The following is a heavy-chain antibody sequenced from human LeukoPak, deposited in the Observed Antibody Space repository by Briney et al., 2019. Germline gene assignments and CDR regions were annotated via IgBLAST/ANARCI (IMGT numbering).Heavy chain of an antibody. CDR2: IRYDGSNK. J-gene: IGHJ3*02. CDR1: GFTFSTYG. V-gene: IGHV3-30*02. D-gene: IGHD1-26*01. CDR3: AKVVVGATHDAFDI. Sequence: GGSLRLSCAASGFTFSTYGMHWVRQAPGKGLEWVAFIRYDGSNKYYADSVRGRFTISRDNSKNTLYLQMNSLRAEDTAVYYCAKVVVGATHDAFDIWGQGTMVTVSS.